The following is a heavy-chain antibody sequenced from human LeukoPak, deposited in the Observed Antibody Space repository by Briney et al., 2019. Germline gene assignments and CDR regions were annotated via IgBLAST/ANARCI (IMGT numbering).Heavy chain of an antibody. V-gene: IGHV4-31*11. Sequence: SETLSLTCAVYGGSFRGYYWSWIRQHPGKGLEWIGYIYYSGSTYYNPSLKSRVTISVDTSKNQFSLKLSSVTAADTAVYYCARVDTAMVIDYWGQGTLVTVSS. D-gene: IGHD5-18*01. CDR2: IYYSGST. CDR3: ARVDTAMVIDY. CDR1: GGSFRGYY. J-gene: IGHJ4*02.